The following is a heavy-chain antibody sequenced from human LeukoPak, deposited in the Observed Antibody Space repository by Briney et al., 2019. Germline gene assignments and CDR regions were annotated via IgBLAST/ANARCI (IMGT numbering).Heavy chain of an antibody. J-gene: IGHJ4*02. CDR2: INPSRGSP. CDR1: GYTFTSYF. CDR3: AREVRTGVGASDS. D-gene: IGHD1-26*01. Sequence: ASVKVSCKSSGYTFTSYFMHWLRQPPGQGLEWMGIINPSRGSPNYAQKFQGRIIVTRDTSTSTVYMELSSLRAEDTAVYYCAREVRTGVGASDSWGQRTLVTVSS. V-gene: IGHV1-46*01.